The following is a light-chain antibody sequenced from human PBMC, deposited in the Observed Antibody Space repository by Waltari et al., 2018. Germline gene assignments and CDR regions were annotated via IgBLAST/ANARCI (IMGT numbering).Light chain of an antibody. J-gene: IGKJ2*01. CDR3: QQYDNLSYT. V-gene: IGKV1-33*01. CDR2: DAS. Sequence: DNQMTQSPSSLSASVGDRVTITCQASQDISNYLNWYQQKPGKAPKLLIYDASNLETGVPSRFSGSGSGTDFTFTISSLQPEDIATYYCQQYDNLSYTFGQGTKLEIK. CDR1: QDISNY.